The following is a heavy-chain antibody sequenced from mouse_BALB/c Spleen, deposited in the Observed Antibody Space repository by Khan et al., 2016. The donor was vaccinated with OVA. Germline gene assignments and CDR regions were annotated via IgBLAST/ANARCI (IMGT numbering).Heavy chain of an antibody. D-gene: IGHD1-2*01. CDR2: ISYSGSP. CDR3: ARTARIKY. J-gene: IGHJ2*01. V-gene: IGHV3-2*02. CDR1: GYSITSGYG. Sequence: EVQLQESGPGLVKPSQSLSLTCTVTGYSITSGYGWNWIRQFPGNKLEWMGYISYSGSPNYNPSLKSRISITRDTSKNQFFLQLNSVNTEDTATYYCARTARIKYWGQGTTLTVSS.